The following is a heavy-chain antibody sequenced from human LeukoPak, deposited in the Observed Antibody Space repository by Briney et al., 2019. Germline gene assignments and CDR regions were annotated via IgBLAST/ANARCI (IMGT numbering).Heavy chain of an antibody. J-gene: IGHJ4*02. CDR2: IYSGGST. CDR1: GFTVSSNY. CDR3: ARGLIAAAGTFGY. Sequence: GGSLRLSCAASGFTVSSNYMSWVRQAPGKGLEWVSVIYSGGSTYYADSVKGRFTISRDNSKNTLYLQMNSLRAEDTAVYYCARGLIAAAGTFGYWGQGTLVTVSS. D-gene: IGHD6-13*01. V-gene: IGHV3-53*01.